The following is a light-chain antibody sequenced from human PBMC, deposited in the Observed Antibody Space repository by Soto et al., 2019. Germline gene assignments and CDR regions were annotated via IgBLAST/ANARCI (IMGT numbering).Light chain of an antibody. CDR2: DAS. J-gene: IGKJ5*01. CDR3: QQRMHWPPIT. V-gene: IGKV3-11*01. CDR1: QSVNRY. Sequence: EIVLTQSPATLSLSPGEIATLSCRASQSVNRYLAWYQQKPGQAPRLLIYDASNRATGIPARFSGSGSGTDFTLTINSLEPEDFAVYYCQQRMHWPPITFGQGTRLEIK.